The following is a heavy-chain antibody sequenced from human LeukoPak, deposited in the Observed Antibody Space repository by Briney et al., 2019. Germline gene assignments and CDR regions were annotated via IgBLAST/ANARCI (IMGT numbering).Heavy chain of an antibody. D-gene: IGHD6-13*01. J-gene: IGHJ5*02. V-gene: IGHV4-4*07. CDR3: ARDRGIAAAGTDWFDP. CDR2: IYTSGST. CDR1: GGSISSYY. Sequence: SETLSLTCTVSGGSISSYYWSWIWQPAGKGLEWIGRIYTSGSTNYNPSLKSRVTMSVDTSKNQFSLKLSSVTAADTAVYYCARDRGIAAAGTDWFDPWGQGTLVTVSS.